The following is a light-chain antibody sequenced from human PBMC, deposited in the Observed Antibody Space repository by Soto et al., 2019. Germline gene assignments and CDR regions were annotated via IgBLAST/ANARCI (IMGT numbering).Light chain of an antibody. CDR2: DVS. CDR1: SSDVGGYNY. CDR3: CSYAGSYTFHWV. Sequence: QSALTQPRSVSGSPGQSVTISCTGTSSDVGGYNYVSWYQQHPGKAPKLMIYDVSKRPSGVPDRFSGYKSGNTASLTISGLQAEDEADYYCCSYAGSYTFHWVFGGGTKLTVL. J-gene: IGLJ3*02. V-gene: IGLV2-11*01.